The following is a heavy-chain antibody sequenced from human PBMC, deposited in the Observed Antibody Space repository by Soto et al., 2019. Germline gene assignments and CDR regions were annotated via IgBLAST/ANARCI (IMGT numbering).Heavy chain of an antibody. CDR2: ISYHGTEK. J-gene: IGHJ6*02. CDR1: GVTFSNYX. Sequence: QVQLVESGGGVVQPGMSLRLSCAASGVTFSNYXXXXXXXXXXXXXXXXADISYHGTEKGYADSVKGRFTISRDNSKXXXXXXXXXXXXXXXXXXXXXXXXXXXXXXXXGMDVWGQGTTVIVSS. V-gene: IGHV3-30*03. CDR3: XXXXXXXXXXXXGMDV.